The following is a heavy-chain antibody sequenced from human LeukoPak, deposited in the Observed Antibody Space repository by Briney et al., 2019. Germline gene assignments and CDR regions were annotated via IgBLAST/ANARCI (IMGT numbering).Heavy chain of an antibody. J-gene: IGHJ4*02. D-gene: IGHD5-12*01. V-gene: IGHV4-4*07. CDR3: ARQYSHSFDY. CDR1: GVSISSYY. Sequence: AETLSLTCTVSGVSISSYYWSWIRQPAGEGLEWIGRIYTSGSTNYNPSLKSRVTMSVDTSKNQFSLKLSSVTAADTAVYYCARQYSHSFDYWGQGTLVTVSS. CDR2: IYTSGST.